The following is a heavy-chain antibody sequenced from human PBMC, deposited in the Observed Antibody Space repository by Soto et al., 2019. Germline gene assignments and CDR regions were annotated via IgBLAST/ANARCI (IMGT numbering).Heavy chain of an antibody. CDR1: GYTFTRYA. CDR2: ISAYNGNT. Sequence: QVKLVQSGAEVKKPGASVKVSCKASGYTFTRYAISWVRKAPGQGLEWMGWISAYNGNTNYAQKLQGRVTMTTETSPSTAYMELRGLRSGDTAVYYCSREAPPADYWGQGTLVTVSS. J-gene: IGHJ4*02. CDR3: SREAPPADY. V-gene: IGHV1-18*01.